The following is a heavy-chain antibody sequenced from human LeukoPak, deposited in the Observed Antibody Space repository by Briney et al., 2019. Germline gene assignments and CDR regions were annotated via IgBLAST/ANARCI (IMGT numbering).Heavy chain of an antibody. CDR3: TRDRGAYNLYDY. J-gene: IGHJ4*02. CDR1: GFTFGDYA. D-gene: IGHD1-1*01. CDR2: IRSKAYGETA. Sequence: GGSLRLSCTASGFTFGDYAMSWIRQAPGKGLEWVGFIRSKAYGETADYAASVKGRFTISRDDSKAIAYLQMNSLKTEDTAVYHCTRDRGAYNLYDYWGQGTLVTASS. V-gene: IGHV3-49*03.